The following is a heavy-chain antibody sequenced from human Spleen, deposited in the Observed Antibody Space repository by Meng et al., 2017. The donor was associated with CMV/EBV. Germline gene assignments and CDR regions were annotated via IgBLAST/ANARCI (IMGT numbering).Heavy chain of an antibody. CDR1: GFTFNGYT. CDR2: ISSGDSYI. V-gene: IGHV3-21*04. CDR3: AKATSRYGSGSYSFDY. Sequence: GESLKISCAASGFTFNGYTMSWVRQAPGKGLEWVSSISSGDSYIYYADSVKSRFTISRDNSKNTLFLQMNSLRAEDTAVYYCAKATSRYGSGSYSFDYWGQGTLVTVSS. J-gene: IGHJ4*02. D-gene: IGHD3-10*01.